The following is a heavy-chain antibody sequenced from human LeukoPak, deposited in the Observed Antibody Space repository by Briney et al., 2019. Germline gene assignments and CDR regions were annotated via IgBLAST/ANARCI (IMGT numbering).Heavy chain of an antibody. J-gene: IGHJ3*02. D-gene: IGHD2-2*01. CDR1: GFTFSSYG. CDR3: AKPEVVPAAMGDAFDI. V-gene: IGHV3-30*02. CDR2: IRYDGSNK. Sequence: QSGGSLRLSCAASGFTFSSYGMHWVRQAPGKGLEWVAFIRYDGSNKYYADSVKGRFTISRDNSKNTLYLQMNSLRAEDTAVYYCAKPEVVPAAMGDAFDIWGQGTMVTVSS.